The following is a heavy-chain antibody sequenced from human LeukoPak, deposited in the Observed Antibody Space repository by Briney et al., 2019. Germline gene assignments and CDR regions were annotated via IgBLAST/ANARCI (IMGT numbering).Heavy chain of an antibody. Sequence: SVKVSCKASGGTFSSYDISWVRQAPGHGLEWMGGIIPIFETANYAQRFQGRVTITADKSTSTAYMELSSLGSEDTAVYYCARDSSSWGYYNWFDPWGQGTLVTVSS. CDR2: IIPIFETA. CDR1: GGTFSSYD. J-gene: IGHJ5*02. CDR3: ARDSSSWGYYNWFDP. D-gene: IGHD6-13*01. V-gene: IGHV1-69*06.